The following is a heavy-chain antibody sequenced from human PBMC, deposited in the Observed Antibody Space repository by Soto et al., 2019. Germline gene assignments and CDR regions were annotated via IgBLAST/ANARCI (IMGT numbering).Heavy chain of an antibody. D-gene: IGHD5-18*01. CDR1: GFTFHDYA. J-gene: IGHJ4*02. Sequence: GGSLRLSCATSGFTFHDYAMSWVRQAPGKGLEWVSAIAFTGSATYYSDSVKGRFTISRDNSKNIVYLQMNSLRVDDTALYYCVKEVETVRLVPFALGGQATHVTAS. V-gene: IGHV3-23*01. CDR2: IAFTGSAT. CDR3: VKEVETVRLVPFAL.